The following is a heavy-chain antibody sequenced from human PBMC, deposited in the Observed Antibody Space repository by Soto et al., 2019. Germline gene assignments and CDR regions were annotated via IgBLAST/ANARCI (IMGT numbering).Heavy chain of an antibody. CDR3: ARERGGYCSGGSCYATDYYGMDV. D-gene: IGHD2-15*01. CDR1: GGSISSYY. Sequence: SETLSLTCTVSGGSISSYYWSWIRQPAGKGLEWIGRIYTSGSTNYNPSLKSRVTMSVDTSKNQFSLKLSSVTAADTAVYYCARERGGYCSGGSCYATDYYGMDVWGQGTTVTVSS. V-gene: IGHV4-4*07. CDR2: IYTSGST. J-gene: IGHJ6*02.